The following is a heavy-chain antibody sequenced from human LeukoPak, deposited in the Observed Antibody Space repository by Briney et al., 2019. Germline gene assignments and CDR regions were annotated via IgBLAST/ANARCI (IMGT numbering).Heavy chain of an antibody. D-gene: IGHD3-22*01. CDR1: GGSISSSSYY. Sequence: SETLSHTCTVSGGSISSSSYYWGWIRQPPGKGLEWIGSIYYSGSTYYNPPLKSRVTISVDTSKNQFSLKLSSVTAADTAVYYCARLSPNYYYDSSGYYYDAAAFPDYWGQGTLVTVYS. CDR3: ARLSPNYYYDSSGYYYDAAAFPDY. CDR2: IYYSGST. V-gene: IGHV4-39*07. J-gene: IGHJ4*02.